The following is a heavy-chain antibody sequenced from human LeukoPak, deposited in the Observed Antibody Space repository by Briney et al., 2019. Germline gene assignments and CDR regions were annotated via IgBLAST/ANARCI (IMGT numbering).Heavy chain of an antibody. CDR1: SDSLRRGNYY. Sequence: PSETLSLTCTVSSDSLRRGNYYWPWIRQPGGRGLERNGRINASGITNNNPSLKSRVTISADRSKNQFSLNLISVTAADTAFYFCARGLFGYGPQYYYYLDVWGKGTTVAVSS. V-gene: IGHV4-61*02. CDR2: INASGIT. D-gene: IGHD3-16*01. CDR3: ARGLFGYGPQYYYYLDV. J-gene: IGHJ6*03.